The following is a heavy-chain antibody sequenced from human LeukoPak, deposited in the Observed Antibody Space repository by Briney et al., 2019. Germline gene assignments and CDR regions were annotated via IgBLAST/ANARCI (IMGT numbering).Heavy chain of an antibody. CDR1: GFTFSTYW. CDR2: INRDGNPT. CDR3: VRESSGAVDY. V-gene: IGHV3-74*01. D-gene: IGHD1-26*01. J-gene: IGHJ4*02. Sequence: GGSLRLSCAASGFTFSTYWMQWVRQGPGKGLVWVSRINRDGNPTTYADSVKGRFTISRDNVKNTLYLQMNSLRAEDTAVYYCVRESSGAVDYWGQGTLSPSP.